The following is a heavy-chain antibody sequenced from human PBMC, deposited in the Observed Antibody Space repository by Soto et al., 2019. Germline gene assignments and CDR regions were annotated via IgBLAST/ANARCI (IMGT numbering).Heavy chain of an antibody. CDR3: ARHSDDALFDY. J-gene: IGHJ4*02. CDR1: GGSISSGGYY. Sequence: SATLSLTCTVSGGSISSGGYYWSWIRQHPGKGLEWIGYIYYSGSTYYNPSLKSRVTISVDTSKNQFSLKLSSVTAADTAVYYCARHSDDALFDYWGQGTLVTVSS. V-gene: IGHV4-31*03. CDR2: IYYSGST. D-gene: IGHD1-1*01.